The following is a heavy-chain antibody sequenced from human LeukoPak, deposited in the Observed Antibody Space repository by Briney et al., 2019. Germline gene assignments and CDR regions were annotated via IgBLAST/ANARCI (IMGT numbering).Heavy chain of an antibody. CDR2: INPSGGST. J-gene: IGHJ4*02. CDR3: ARGAYYDFWSGYPNWDYFDY. CDR1: GYTFTSYY. D-gene: IGHD3-3*01. Sequence: GASVKVSCKASGYTFTSYYMHWVRQARGQGIEWMGLINPSGGSTSYAQKFQGRVTMTRDTSTITVYMELSSLRSEDTAVYYCARGAYYDFWSGYPNWDYFDYWGQGTLVTVSS. V-gene: IGHV1-46*03.